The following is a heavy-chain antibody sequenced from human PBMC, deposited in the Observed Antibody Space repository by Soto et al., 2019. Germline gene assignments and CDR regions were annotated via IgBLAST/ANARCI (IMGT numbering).Heavy chain of an antibody. Sequence: PGGSLRLSCAASGFTVSSNYMSWVRQAPGKGLEWVSVIYSGGSTYYADSVKGRFTISRDNSKNTLYLQMNILRVEDTAVYFCATAGNYRFDNWGLGTLVTVS. CDR1: GFTVSSNY. D-gene: IGHD1-1*01. CDR3: ATAGNYRFDN. CDR2: IYSGGST. J-gene: IGHJ4*02. V-gene: IGHV3-53*01.